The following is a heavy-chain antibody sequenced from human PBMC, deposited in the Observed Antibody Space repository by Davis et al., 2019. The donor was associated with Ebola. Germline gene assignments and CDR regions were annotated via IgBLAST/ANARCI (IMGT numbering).Heavy chain of an antibody. V-gene: IGHV3-7*03. Sequence: GESLKTSCAASGFTFRSYWMSRVRQAPGKGLEWVANIKQDGSVNYYVDSVKGRFTISRDNAKSTLYLQMNSLRVDDTAVYYCARGLWFGELTDCWGQGTLVTVSS. CDR1: GFTFRSYW. D-gene: IGHD3-10*01. CDR3: ARGLWFGELTDC. J-gene: IGHJ4*02. CDR2: IKQDGSVN.